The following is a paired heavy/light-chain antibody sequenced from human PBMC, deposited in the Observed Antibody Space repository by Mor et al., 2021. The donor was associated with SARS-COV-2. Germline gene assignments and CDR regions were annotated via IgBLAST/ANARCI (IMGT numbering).Heavy chain of an antibody. CDR2: ISSSSSYT. D-gene: IGHD2-15*01. Sequence: QVQLVESGGGLVKPGGSLRLSCAASGFTFSDYYMSWIRQAPGKGLEWVSYISSSSSYTNYADSVKGRFTISRDNAKNSLYLQMNSLRAEDTAVYYCARTYCSGGSGCFDYWGQGTLVTVSS. V-gene: IGHV3-11*05. J-gene: IGHJ4*02. CDR1: GFTFSDYY. CDR3: ARTYCSGGSGCFDY.
Light chain of an antibody. CDR1: NIGSKS. J-gene: IGLJ1*01. V-gene: IGLV3-21*03. CDR2: DDS. CDR3: QVWDSSSDYV. Sequence: SYVLTQPPSVSVAPGKTARITCGGNNIGSKSVHWYQQKPGQAPVLVVYDDSDRPSGIPERFSGSNSGNTATLTISRVEAGDEADYYCQVWDSSSDYVFGTGTKVTVL.